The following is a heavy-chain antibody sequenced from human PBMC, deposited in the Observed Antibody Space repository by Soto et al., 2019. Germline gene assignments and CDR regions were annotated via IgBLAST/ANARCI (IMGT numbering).Heavy chain of an antibody. CDR2: IRSKAYGGTT. Sequence: GGSLRLSCTASGFTFGDYAMSWFRQAPGKGLEWVGFIRSKAYGGTTEYAASVKGRFTISRDDSKSIAYLQMNSLKTEDTAVYYCTRDPPRDGSGSYSRYYYYGMDVWGQGTTVTVSS. CDR1: GFTFGDYA. CDR3: TRDPPRDGSGSYSRYYYYGMDV. D-gene: IGHD3-10*01. V-gene: IGHV3-49*03. J-gene: IGHJ6*02.